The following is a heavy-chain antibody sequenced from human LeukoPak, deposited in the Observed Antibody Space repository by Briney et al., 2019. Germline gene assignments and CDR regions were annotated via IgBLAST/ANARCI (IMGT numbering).Heavy chain of an antibody. CDR2: IYYSGST. V-gene: IGHV4-59*01. CDR1: GGSISSYY. D-gene: IGHD6-13*01. CDR3: GAAAENYFDY. Sequence: PSETLCLTCTVSGGSISSYYWSWIRQPPGKGLEWIGYIYYSGSTNYNPSLKSRVTISVDTSKNQFSLKLSSVTAADTAVYYCGAAAENYFDYWGQGTLVTVSS. J-gene: IGHJ4*02.